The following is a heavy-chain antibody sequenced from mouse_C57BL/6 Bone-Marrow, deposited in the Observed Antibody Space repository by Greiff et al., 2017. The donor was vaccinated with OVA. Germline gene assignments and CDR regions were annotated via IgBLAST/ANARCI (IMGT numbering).Heavy chain of an antibody. CDR2: IYPGGGYT. Sequence: VQRVESGAEQVRPGTSVKMSCKASGYTFTNYWIGWAKQRPGHGLEWIGDIYPGGGYTNYNEKFKGKATLTADKSSSTAYMQFSSLTSEYSAIYYCARGGWGYAMDYWGQGTSVTVSS. CDR3: ARGGWGYAMDY. D-gene: IGHD3-2*02. CDR1: GYTFTNYW. J-gene: IGHJ4*01. V-gene: IGHV1-63*01.